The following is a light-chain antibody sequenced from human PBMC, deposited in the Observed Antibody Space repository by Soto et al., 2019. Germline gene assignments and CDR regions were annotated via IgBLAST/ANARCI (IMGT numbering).Light chain of an antibody. CDR2: GAS. CDR3: QQYGSSGT. V-gene: IGKV3-20*01. Sequence: EIVLTQSPGTLSLSPGERATLSCRASQSVSNNYLAWYQQKPGQAPRLLISGASNRATGIPHRFSGSGSGTDFTLTISRLEPEDFAVYYCQQYGSSGTFGQGTKVEIK. J-gene: IGKJ1*01. CDR1: QSVSNNY.